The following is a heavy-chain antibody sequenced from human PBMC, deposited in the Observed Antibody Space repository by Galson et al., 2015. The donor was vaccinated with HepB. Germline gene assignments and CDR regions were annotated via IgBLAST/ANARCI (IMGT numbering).Heavy chain of an antibody. J-gene: IGHJ3*01. V-gene: IGHV1-18*04. Sequence: SVKVSCKASGYSFTTYGIAWVRQAPGQGLPWMGWISGYNGNTNYGQRFQGRVSMTIDSSTTTAHMELRRLTSDDSAVYYCARDLAAETTDAYDGWGQGTMVTVSS. CDR2: ISGYNGNT. CDR1: GYSFTTYG. D-gene: IGHD6-13*01. CDR3: ARDLAAETTDAYDG.